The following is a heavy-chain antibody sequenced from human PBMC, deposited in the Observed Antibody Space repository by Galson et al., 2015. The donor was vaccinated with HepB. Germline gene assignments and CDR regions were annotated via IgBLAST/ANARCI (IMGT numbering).Heavy chain of an antibody. J-gene: IGHJ5*02. CDR1: GGTFSSYA. V-gene: IGHV1-69*13. CDR2: IIPIFGTA. D-gene: IGHD2-15*01. Sequence: SVKVSCKASGGTFSSYAISWVRQAPGQGLEWMGGIIPIFGTANYAQKFQGRVTITADESTSTAYMELSSLRSEDTAVYYCARDAIYRGYCSGGSCYSDSSWGQGTLVTVSS. CDR3: ARDAIYRGYCSGGSCYSDSS.